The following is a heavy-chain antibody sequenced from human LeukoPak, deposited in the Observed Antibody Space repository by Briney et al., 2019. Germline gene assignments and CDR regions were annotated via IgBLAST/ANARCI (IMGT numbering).Heavy chain of an antibody. CDR3: ARGTGVRYCSNGVCYTSDY. V-gene: IGHV5-51*01. CDR1: GYSFTSYW. D-gene: IGHD2-8*01. J-gene: IGHJ4*02. CDR2: IYPGDSDT. Sequence: GESLKISCKGSGYSFTSYWIGWVRQMPGKGLEWMGIIYPGDSDTRYSPSFQGQVTISADRSISTAYLQWSSLKASDTAMYYCARGTGVRYCSNGVCYTSDYWGQGTLVTVSS.